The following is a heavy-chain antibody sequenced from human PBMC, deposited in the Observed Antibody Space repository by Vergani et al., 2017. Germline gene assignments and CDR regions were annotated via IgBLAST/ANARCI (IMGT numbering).Heavy chain of an antibody. Sequence: EVQLVESGGGLVQPGRSLGLSCAASGFTFDDYAMHWVRQAPGKGLEWVSGISWNSGSIGDADSVKGRFTISRDNAKNSLYLQMNSLRAEDTALYYCAKDHYXFWSGYPNLSPFDLWGRGTLVTVSS. V-gene: IGHV3-9*01. D-gene: IGHD3-3*01. CDR3: AKDHYXFWSGYPNLSPFDL. CDR2: ISWNSGSI. J-gene: IGHJ2*01. CDR1: GFTFDDYA.